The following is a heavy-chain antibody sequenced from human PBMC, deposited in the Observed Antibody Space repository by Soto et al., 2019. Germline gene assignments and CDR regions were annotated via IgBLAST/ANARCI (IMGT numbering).Heavy chain of an antibody. V-gene: IGHV1-69*01. J-gene: IGHJ6*02. Sequence: QVQLVQSGAEVKKPGSSVKVSCKASGGTFSSYAISWVRQAPGQGLEWMGGIIPISDTTNYAQKFQGRVTITADESTSTVYTELSSLRSEDTAVYYCARSQGSSTSLEIYYYYYYGMDVWGQGTTVTVSS. CDR2: IIPISDTT. D-gene: IGHD2-2*01. CDR3: ARSQGSSTSLEIYYYYYYGMDV. CDR1: GGTFSSYA.